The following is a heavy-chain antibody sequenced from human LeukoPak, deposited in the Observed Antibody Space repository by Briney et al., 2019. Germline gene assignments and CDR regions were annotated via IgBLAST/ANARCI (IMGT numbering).Heavy chain of an antibody. CDR2: INSDETIS. CDR3: ARDGYHYYGSGTYFGYYYMDV. V-gene: IGHV3-74*01. CDR1: GFTFSSYW. Sequence: GGSLRLSCAASGFTFSSYWMHWVRQVPNQGLMWVSRINSDETISEDVDSVNGRFTISRDSAKNTLYLQMNSLRAEDTAVYYCARDGYHYYGSGTYFGYYYMDVWGKGTTVTISS. D-gene: IGHD3-10*01. J-gene: IGHJ6*03.